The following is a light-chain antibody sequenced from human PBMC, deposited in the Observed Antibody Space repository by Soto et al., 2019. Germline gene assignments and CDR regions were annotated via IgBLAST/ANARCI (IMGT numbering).Light chain of an antibody. V-gene: IGKV3-20*01. CDR2: GAS. Sequence: IVLTQSAGTLSLSPGERATLSCRASQSVTSNYLAWYQRKPGQAPRLLIYGASSRATGIPDRFSGSGSGTDFSLTISRLEPEDLAVYYCQQYGDSLLTFGGGTRVE. CDR1: QSVTSNY. J-gene: IGKJ4*01. CDR3: QQYGDSLLT.